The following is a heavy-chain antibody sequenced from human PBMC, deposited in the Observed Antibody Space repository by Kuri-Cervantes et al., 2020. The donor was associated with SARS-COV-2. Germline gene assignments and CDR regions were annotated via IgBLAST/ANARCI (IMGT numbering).Heavy chain of an antibody. CDR3: AKDLFGSDGSGSLFDY. J-gene: IGHJ4*02. V-gene: IGHV3-43*02. Sequence: GESLKISCAASGFTFDDYAMHWVRQAPGKGLEWVSLISGDGGSTYYADSVKGRFTISRDNSKNSLYLQMNSLRTEDTALYYCAKDLFGSDGSGSLFDYWGQGTLVTVSS. D-gene: IGHD3-10*01. CDR2: ISGDGGST. CDR1: GFTFDDYA.